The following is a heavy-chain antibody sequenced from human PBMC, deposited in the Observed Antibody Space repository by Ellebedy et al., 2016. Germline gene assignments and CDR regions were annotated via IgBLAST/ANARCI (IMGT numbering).Heavy chain of an antibody. J-gene: IGHJ4*02. D-gene: IGHD4-17*01. CDR3: ARVSHGDYPLYFDY. V-gene: IGHV1-3*01. CDR1: GYTFTSYA. CDR2: INAGNGNT. Sequence: ASVKVSCKASGYTFTSYAMHWVRQAPGQRLQWMGWINAGNGNTKYSQKFQGRVTITRDTSASTAYMELSSLRSEDTGVYYCARVSHGDYPLYFDYWGQGTLVTVSS.